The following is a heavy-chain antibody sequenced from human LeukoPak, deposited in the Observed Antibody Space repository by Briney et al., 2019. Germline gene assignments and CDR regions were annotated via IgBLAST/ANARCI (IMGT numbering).Heavy chain of an antibody. Sequence: SETLSLTCTVSGGSISSYYWSWIRQPPGKGLEWIGYIYYSGSTNYNPSLKGRVTISVDTSKNQFSLKLSSVTAADTAVYYCARGTMIVPIGYWGQGTLVTVSS. V-gene: IGHV4-59*08. D-gene: IGHD3-22*01. CDR2: IYYSGST. CDR1: GGSISSYY. J-gene: IGHJ4*02. CDR3: ARGTMIVPIGY.